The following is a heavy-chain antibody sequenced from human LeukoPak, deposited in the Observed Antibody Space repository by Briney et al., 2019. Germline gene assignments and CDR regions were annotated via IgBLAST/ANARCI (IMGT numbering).Heavy chain of an antibody. Sequence: GGSLRLSCAASGFTFDDYAMHWVRRTPGKGLEWVSGISWNSVIIGYADSVKGRFTISRDNAKNSLYLQMNSLRAEDMAFYYCARGMATGGRRDYWGQGTLVTVSS. CDR2: ISWNSVII. V-gene: IGHV3-9*03. D-gene: IGHD5-24*01. CDR1: GFTFDDYA. J-gene: IGHJ4*02. CDR3: ARGMATGGRRDY.